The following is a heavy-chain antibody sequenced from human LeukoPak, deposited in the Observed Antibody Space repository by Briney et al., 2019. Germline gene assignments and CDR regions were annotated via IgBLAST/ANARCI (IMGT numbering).Heavy chain of an antibody. Sequence: SETLSLTCTVPGGSISSYYWSWIRQPPGKGLEWIGYIYYSGSTNYNPSLKSRVTISVDTSKNQFSLKLSSVTAAETAVYYCAREGRYRYGYNEYHSYMDIWGKGTTVTVSS. D-gene: IGHD5-24*01. CDR2: IYYSGST. CDR1: GGSISSYY. V-gene: IGHV4-59*01. J-gene: IGHJ6*03. CDR3: AREGRYRYGYNEYHSYMDI.